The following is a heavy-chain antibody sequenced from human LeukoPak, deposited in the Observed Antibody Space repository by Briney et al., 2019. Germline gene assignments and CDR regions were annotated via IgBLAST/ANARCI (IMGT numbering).Heavy chain of an antibody. CDR2: INWNGGST. CDR3: ARRSSSSPRLGYFGY. D-gene: IGHD6-6*01. V-gene: IGHV3-20*04. CDR1: GFTFDDYG. Sequence: GGSLRLSCAASGFTFDDYGMSWVRQAPGKGLEWVSGINWNGGSTGYADSVKGRFTISRDNAKNSPYLQMNSLRAEDTALYYCARRSSSSPRLGYFGYWGQGTLVTVSS. J-gene: IGHJ4*02.